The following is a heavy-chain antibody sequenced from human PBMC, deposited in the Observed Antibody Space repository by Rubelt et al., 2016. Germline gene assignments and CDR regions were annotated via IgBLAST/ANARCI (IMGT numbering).Heavy chain of an antibody. J-gene: IGHJ4*02. CDR1: GASIRNNH. D-gene: IGHD5-18*01. CDR3: ARGGSSYGSETFDY. CDR2: SSYSGST. V-gene: IGHV4-59*12. Sequence: QVQLQESGPGLVKPSETLSLTCTVSGASIRNNHWSWIRQPPGKGLEWIGYSSYSGSTNYNPSLKSRVTISVDTSKNQFSLKLCSGTGADTAVEYCARGGSSYGSETFDYWGQGTLVTVSS.